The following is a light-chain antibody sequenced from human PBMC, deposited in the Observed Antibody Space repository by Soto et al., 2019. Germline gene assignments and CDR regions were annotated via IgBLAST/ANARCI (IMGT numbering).Light chain of an antibody. V-gene: IGKV3-15*01. CDR3: QHYNDWPPTWT. CDR1: QSVSSK. J-gene: IGKJ1*01. Sequence: EIVMTQSPATLSVSPGERATLSCRASQSVSSKLVWYQQKPGQAPRVLIYGASTRATGIPARFSGSGSGTEFTLTFCSLQSEDFAVYYCQHYNDWPPTWTFGQGTRLEIK. CDR2: GAS.